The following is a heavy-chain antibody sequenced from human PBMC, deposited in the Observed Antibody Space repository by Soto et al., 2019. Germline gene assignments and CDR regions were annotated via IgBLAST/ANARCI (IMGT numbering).Heavy chain of an antibody. J-gene: IGHJ2*01. Sequence: PGGSLRLSCAASGFTFSRYDMHWVRQAPGKGLEWVSAIDIAGDTYYPDSVKGRFTISRESARNSLHLQMNSLRAGDTAVYYCARSARWLQSRYFDLWGRGTLVTVSS. CDR3: ARSARWLQSRYFDL. V-gene: IGHV3-13*01. CDR1: GFTFSRYD. D-gene: IGHD5-12*01. CDR2: IDIAGDT.